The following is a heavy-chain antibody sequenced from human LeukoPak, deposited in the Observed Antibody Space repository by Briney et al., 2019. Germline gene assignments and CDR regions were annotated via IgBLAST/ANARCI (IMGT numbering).Heavy chain of an antibody. CDR2: ISSSGSII. CDR3: ARGGYFQH. Sequence: GGSLRLSCAASGFTFSSYEMNWVRQAPGKGLEWVSYISSSGSIIYYADSVKGRFTISRDNAKNSLYLQMNSLRAEDTGVYYCARGGYFQHWGQGTLVTVYS. V-gene: IGHV3-48*03. CDR1: GFTFSSYE. J-gene: IGHJ1*01. D-gene: IGHD3-16*01.